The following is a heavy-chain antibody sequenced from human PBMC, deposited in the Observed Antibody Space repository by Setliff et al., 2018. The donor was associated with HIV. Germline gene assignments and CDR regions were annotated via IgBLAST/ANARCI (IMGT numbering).Heavy chain of an antibody. V-gene: IGHV1-3*01. Sequence: GASVKVSCKASGYRFTGFAIHWVRQAPGQRFEWMGWINAGTGNTKYSQKLQDRVTISRDIHANTAYMELSSLTAEDTAVYYCARENYYVTEYWGQGTLVTVSS. CDR2: INAGTGNT. J-gene: IGHJ4*02. CDR3: ARENYYVTEY. CDR1: GYRFTGFA. D-gene: IGHD3-10*02.